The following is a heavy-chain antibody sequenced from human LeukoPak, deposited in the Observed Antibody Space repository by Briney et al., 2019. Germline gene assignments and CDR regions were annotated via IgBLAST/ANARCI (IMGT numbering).Heavy chain of an antibody. V-gene: IGHV4-31*03. CDR3: ARYSSRRSQGTFDL. CDR1: GGSLRNGGYY. CDR2: IYYSGST. D-gene: IGHD6-13*01. J-gene: IGHJ4*02. Sequence: SETLSLTCTVSGGSLRNGGYYWRWLRQPPGTGLEWIGYIYYSGSTYYNPSLKSRVPLSVDTSQNQFSLEISSVTAPGTAVYYCARYSSRRSQGTFDLWGQGTLVTVSS.